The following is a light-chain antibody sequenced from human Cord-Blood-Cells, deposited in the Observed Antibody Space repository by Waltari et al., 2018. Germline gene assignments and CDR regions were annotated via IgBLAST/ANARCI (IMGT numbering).Light chain of an antibody. V-gene: IGKV3-15*01. CDR3: QQYNNWPRT. CDR1: QSVSSN. J-gene: IGKJ1*01. Sequence: EIVMTQSPATLSVSPGERATLSCRASQSVSSNLAWYQQKPGQAPRLLIYGASTRATGIPARFSGSGSGTEFTLTINSLLSEDFAVYYCQQYNNWPRTFGQGTKVEIK. CDR2: GAS.